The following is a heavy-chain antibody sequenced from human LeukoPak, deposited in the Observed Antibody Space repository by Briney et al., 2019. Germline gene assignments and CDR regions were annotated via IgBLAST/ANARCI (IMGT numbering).Heavy chain of an antibody. D-gene: IGHD1-26*01. J-gene: IGHJ4*02. Sequence: GGSLRLSCAASGFTFDDYAMHWVRQAPGEGLEWVSGIIWYSGSVTYADSVQGRFTISRDNAMNSMYLQMNSLRAEDTALYYCAKDISVGATPYYFDYWGQGTLVTVSS. CDR2: IIWYSGSV. CDR3: AKDISVGATPYYFDY. CDR1: GFTFDDYA. V-gene: IGHV3-9*01.